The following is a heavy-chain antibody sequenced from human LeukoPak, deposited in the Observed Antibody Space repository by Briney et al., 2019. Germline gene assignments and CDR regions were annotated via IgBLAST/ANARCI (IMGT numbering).Heavy chain of an antibody. V-gene: IGHV1-18*01. CDR2: ISAYNGNT. D-gene: IGHD4-23*01. J-gene: IGHJ4*02. Sequence: ASVKVSCKASGYTFTSYGISWVRQAPGQGLEWMGWISAYNGNTNCAQKLQGRVTMTTDTSTSTAYMELRSLRSDDTAVYYCARKVGYGGNSGYFDYWGQGTLVTVSS. CDR3: ARKVGYGGNSGYFDY. CDR1: GYTFTSYG.